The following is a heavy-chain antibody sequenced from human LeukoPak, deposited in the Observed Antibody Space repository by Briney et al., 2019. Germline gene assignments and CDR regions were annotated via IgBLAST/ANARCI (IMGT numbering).Heavy chain of an antibody. CDR1: GFSLSTSGVG. J-gene: IGHJ4*02. D-gene: IGHD6-19*01. Sequence: SGPTLVEPTQTLTLTCTFSGFSLSTSGVGVGWIRQPPGKALEWLGFIYWDDDERYSPSLKSRLTITKDTSKSQVVLTMTNMDPVDTATYYCVRRPASSGAYSYFDYWGQGTLVTVSS. CDR3: VRRPASSGAYSYFDY. V-gene: IGHV2-5*02. CDR2: IYWDDDE.